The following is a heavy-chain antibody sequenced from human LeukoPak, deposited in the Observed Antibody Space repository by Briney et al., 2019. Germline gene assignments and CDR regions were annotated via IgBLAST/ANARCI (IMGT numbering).Heavy chain of an antibody. CDR1: GGSISSSSYY. D-gene: IGHD2-2*01. CDR2: IYYSGST. CDR3: ARAPNMYQLPSLLDY. Sequence: SETLSLTCTVSGGSISSSSYYWGWIRQPPGKGLEWIGSIYYSGSTYYNPSLKSRVTISVDTSKNQFSLKLSSVTAADTAVYYCARAPNMYQLPSLLDYWGQGTLVTVSS. J-gene: IGHJ4*02. V-gene: IGHV4-39*07.